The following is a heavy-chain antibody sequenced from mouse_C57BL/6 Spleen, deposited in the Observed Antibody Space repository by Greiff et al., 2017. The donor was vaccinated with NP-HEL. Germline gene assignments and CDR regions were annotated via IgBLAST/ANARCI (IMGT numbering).Heavy chain of an antibody. CDR1: GFTFNTYA. Sequence: EVMLVESGGGLVQPKGSLKLSCAASGFTFNTYAMHWVRQAPGKGLEWVARIRSKSSNYATYYADSVKDRFTISRDDSQSMLYLQMNNLKTEDTAMYYCVRERITTVVADYAMDYWGQGTSVTVSS. CDR3: VRERITTVVADYAMDY. CDR2: IRSKSSNYAT. D-gene: IGHD1-1*01. V-gene: IGHV10-3*01. J-gene: IGHJ4*01.